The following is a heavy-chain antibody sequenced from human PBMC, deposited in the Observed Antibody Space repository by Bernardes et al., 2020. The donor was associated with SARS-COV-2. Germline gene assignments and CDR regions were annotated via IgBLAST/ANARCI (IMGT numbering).Heavy chain of an antibody. D-gene: IGHD3-3*01. Sequence: APLAVCCTASVYTFTSYGISWVRPAPGQGLACMGWISSYNGNTNYAHKLHGRVTITPDTSTSTAYMALRSLRSDDTAVYYCARDNLALRFLEWWVTGTTRAAFDPWGQGTLVTVSS. CDR3: ARDNLALRFLEWWVTGTTRAAFDP. J-gene: IGHJ5*02. CDR1: VYTFTSYG. CDR2: ISSYNGNT. V-gene: IGHV1-18*04.